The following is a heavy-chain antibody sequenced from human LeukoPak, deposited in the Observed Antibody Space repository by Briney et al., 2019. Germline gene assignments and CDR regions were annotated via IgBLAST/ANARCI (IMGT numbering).Heavy chain of an antibody. J-gene: IGHJ4*02. D-gene: IGHD3-3*01. CDR1: GGSFSGYY. CDR2: INHSGST. CDR3: ARGYDFWSGYFGY. V-gene: IGHV4-34*01. Sequence: PSETLSLTCAVDGGSFSGYYWSWIRQPPGKGLEWIGEINHSGSTNYNPSLKSRVTISVDTSKNQFSLKLSSVTAADTAVYYCARGYDFWSGYFGYWGQGTLVTVSS.